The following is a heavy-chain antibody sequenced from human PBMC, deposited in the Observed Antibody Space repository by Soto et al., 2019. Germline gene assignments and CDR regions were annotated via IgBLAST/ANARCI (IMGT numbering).Heavy chain of an antibody. CDR3: ARVPTYYYDSSGYYYDYYYYGMDV. CDR1: GGSISSGGYY. D-gene: IGHD3-22*01. V-gene: IGHV4-31*03. CDR2: IYYSGST. J-gene: IGHJ6*02. Sequence: PSETLSLTCTVSGGSISSGGYYWSWIRQHPGKGLEWIGYIYYSGSTYYNPSLKSRVTISVDTSKNQFSLKLSSVTAADMAVYYCARVPTYYYDSSGYYYDYYYYGMDVWGQGTTVTVSS.